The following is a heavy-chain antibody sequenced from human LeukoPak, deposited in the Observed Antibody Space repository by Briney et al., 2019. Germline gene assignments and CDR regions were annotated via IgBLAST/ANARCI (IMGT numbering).Heavy chain of an antibody. Sequence: GGSLRLSCAASGFAFSSYAMNWVRQAPGKGLEWVSSISSSSSYIYYADSVKGRFTISRDNAKSSLYLQMNSLRAEDTAVYYCAKSTWSTYYFDYWGQGTLVTVSS. V-gene: IGHV3-21*06. CDR2: ISSSSSYI. CDR1: GFAFSSYA. J-gene: IGHJ4*02. D-gene: IGHD5/OR15-5a*01. CDR3: AKSTWSTYYFDY.